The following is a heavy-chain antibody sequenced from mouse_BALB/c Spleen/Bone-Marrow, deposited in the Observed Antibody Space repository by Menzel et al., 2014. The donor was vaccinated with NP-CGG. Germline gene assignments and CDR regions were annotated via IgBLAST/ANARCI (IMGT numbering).Heavy chain of an antibody. D-gene: IGHD4-1*01. J-gene: IGHJ2*01. CDR2: IDPASGNI. V-gene: IGHV14-3*02. CDR3: ASLTGTFDY. CDR1: GFNIKDTY. Sequence: LVESGTDLVKPGASVKLSCTASGFNIKDTYMHWVKQRPEQGLDWIGRIDPASGNIQYDPKFQGRAAITADTSSNTAYLQLSSLTSEDTAVYYCASLTGTFDYWGQGTALTVSS.